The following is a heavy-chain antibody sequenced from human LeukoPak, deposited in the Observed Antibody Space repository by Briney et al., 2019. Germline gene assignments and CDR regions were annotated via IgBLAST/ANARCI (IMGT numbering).Heavy chain of an antibody. CDR2: LNPSGGST. D-gene: IGHD5-12*01. V-gene: IGHV1-46*01. CDR3: ARDRGTPYSGYDR. J-gene: IGHJ5*02. CDR1: GYSFTSYF. Sequence: ASVKVSCKASGYSFTSYFMHWVRQAPGQGLEWMGILNPSGGSTSYVQKFQGGVTMARDTSTSTVYMELSSLRSEDTAVYYCARDRGTPYSGYDRWGQGTLVTVSS.